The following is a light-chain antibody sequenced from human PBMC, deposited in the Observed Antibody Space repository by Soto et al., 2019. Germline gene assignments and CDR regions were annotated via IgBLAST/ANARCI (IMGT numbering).Light chain of an antibody. J-gene: IGKJ1*01. CDR3: QQYGSSPTWR. CDR1: QSVRTY. CDR2: GAS. Sequence: EIVLTQSPVALSLSPGERATLSCRASQSVRTYLAWYQQKPGQAPRLLIYGASTRATGIPDRFSGSGSGTDFTLTISRLEPDDSAVYYCQQYGSSPTWRFAQGTRVDIK. V-gene: IGKV3-20*01.